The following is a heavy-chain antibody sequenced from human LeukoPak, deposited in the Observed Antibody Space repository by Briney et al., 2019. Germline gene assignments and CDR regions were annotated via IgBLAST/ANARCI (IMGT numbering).Heavy chain of an antibody. D-gene: IGHD6-13*01. Sequence: PGGSLTLSWAASGFTFSSYSMNWVRQAPGKGLEWVSSISSSSSYIYYADSVKGRFTITRDNAKNSLYLQMNSLRAEDTAVYYCARDGDSSSFLDYWGQGTLVTVSS. CDR2: ISSSSSYI. CDR1: GFTFSSYS. CDR3: ARDGDSSSFLDY. V-gene: IGHV3-21*01. J-gene: IGHJ4*02.